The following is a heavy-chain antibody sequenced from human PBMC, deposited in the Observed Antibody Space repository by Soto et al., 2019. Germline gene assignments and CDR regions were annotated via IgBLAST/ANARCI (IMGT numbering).Heavy chain of an antibody. CDR3: ASHRYSSGWYPDY. CDR2: IYYSGST. Sequence: QLQLQESGPGLVKPSETLSLTCTVSGGSISSSSYYWGWIRQPPGKGLEWIGSIYYSGSTYYNPSLKGRVTISVDTSQNQFALKLSSVTAADTAVYYCASHRYSSGWYPDYWGQGTLVTVSS. CDR1: GGSISSSSYY. V-gene: IGHV4-39*01. J-gene: IGHJ4*02. D-gene: IGHD6-19*01.